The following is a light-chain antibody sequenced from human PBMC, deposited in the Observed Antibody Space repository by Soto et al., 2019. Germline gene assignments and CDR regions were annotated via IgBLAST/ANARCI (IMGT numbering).Light chain of an antibody. CDR1: SSDIGTYDH. J-gene: IGLJ1*01. CDR2: SVS. V-gene: IGLV2-14*01. CDR3: ISYTVSRFYV. Sequence: QSALTQPASVSGSPGQSITISCSGTSSDIGTYDHVAWFQQFPGKTPKLMIYSVSNRPSGVSYRFSGSKSGNTASLTISGLQAEDEDDYYCISYTVSRFYVFGTGTKLTVL.